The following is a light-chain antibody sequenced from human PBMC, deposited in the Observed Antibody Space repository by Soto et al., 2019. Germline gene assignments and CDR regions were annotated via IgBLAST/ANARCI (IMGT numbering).Light chain of an antibody. CDR3: QQRNVWPPIT. V-gene: IGKV3-11*01. Sequence: EIVLTQSPGTLSLSPGERATLSCRASQSVFSSLAWYQQRPGQAARLLIYGSATRGTGIPDGFSGSGSGTEFPLTINSLEPEDFAVYYCQQRNVWPPITFGQGTRLEIK. J-gene: IGKJ5*01. CDR2: GSA. CDR1: QSVFSS.